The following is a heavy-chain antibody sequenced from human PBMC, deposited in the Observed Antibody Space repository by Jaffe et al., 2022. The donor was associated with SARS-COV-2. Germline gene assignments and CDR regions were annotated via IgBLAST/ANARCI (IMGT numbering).Heavy chain of an antibody. CDR2: IGTAGDT. V-gene: IGHV3-13*01. Sequence: EVQLVESGGGLVQPGGSLRLSCAASGFTFSSYDMHWVRQATGKGLEWVSAIGTAGDTYYPGSVKGRFTISRENAKNSLYLQMNSLRAGDTAVYYCARGDQPRNYYYYGMDVWGQGTTVTVSS. CDR1: GFTFSSYD. CDR3: ARGDQPRNYYYYGMDV. J-gene: IGHJ6*02.